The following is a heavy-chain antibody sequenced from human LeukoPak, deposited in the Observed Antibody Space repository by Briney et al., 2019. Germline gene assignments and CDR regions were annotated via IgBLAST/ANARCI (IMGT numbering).Heavy chain of an antibody. J-gene: IGHJ5*02. Sequence: GGSLRLSCAASGFTFSSYWMHWVRQAPGQGLVWVSRINSDGSSTSYADSVKGRFTISRDNAKNSLYLQMNSLRAEDTAVYYCARASAYSSSGSLFDPWGQGALVTVSS. CDR3: ARASAYSSSGSLFDP. CDR1: GFTFSSYW. V-gene: IGHV3-74*01. CDR2: INSDGSST. D-gene: IGHD6-6*01.